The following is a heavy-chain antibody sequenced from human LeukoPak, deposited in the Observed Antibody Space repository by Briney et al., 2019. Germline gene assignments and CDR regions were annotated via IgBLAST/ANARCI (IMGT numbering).Heavy chain of an antibody. Sequence: SVKVSCKASGGTFSSYAISWVRQAPGQGLEWMGRIIPILGIANYAQKFQGRVTITADKSTSTAYMELSSLRSEDTAVYYCASDLYYYDSIVYSHFDYWGQGTLVTVSS. V-gene: IGHV1-69*04. CDR1: GGTFSSYA. J-gene: IGHJ4*02. D-gene: IGHD3-22*01. CDR3: ASDLYYYDSIVYSHFDY. CDR2: IIPILGIA.